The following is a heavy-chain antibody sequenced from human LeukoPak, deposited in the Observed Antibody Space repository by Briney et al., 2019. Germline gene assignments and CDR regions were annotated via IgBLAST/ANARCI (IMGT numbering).Heavy chain of an antibody. D-gene: IGHD6-6*01. CDR3: ARSSYSSSSSV. CDR2: INSDGSEG. J-gene: IGHJ3*01. CDR1: GFTFSGFW. Sequence: GGSLRLSCAVPGFTFSGFWMSWSRQAPGKGLEWVASINSDGSEGYYADVVKGRFTISRDNAKNSLYLQINSLRAEDTAVYYCARSSYSSSSSVWGQGTMVTVSS. V-gene: IGHV3-7*03.